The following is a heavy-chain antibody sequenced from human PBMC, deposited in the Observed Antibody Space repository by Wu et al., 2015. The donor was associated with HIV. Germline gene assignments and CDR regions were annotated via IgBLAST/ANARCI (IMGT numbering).Heavy chain of an antibody. Sequence: QVQLVQSGAEVKKPGSSVKVSCKASGGTFSSYAISWVRQAPGQGLEWMGRIIPIFGTANYAQKFQGRVTITADESTSTAYMELSSLRSEDTAVYYCALDGYYYGSGSYYNDYYWGQGNAGHRSPQ. CDR2: IIPIFGTA. CDR3: ALDGYYYGSGSYYNDYY. D-gene: IGHD3-10*01. J-gene: IGHJ4*02. V-gene: IGHV1-69*13. CDR1: GGTFSSYA.